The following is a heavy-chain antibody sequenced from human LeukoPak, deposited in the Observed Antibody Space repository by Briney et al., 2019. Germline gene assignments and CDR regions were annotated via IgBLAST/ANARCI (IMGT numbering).Heavy chain of an antibody. CDR3: AKGSGSYGQDLYY. CDR2: ISGSGGST. D-gene: IGHD3-3*01. V-gene: IGHV3-23*01. CDR1: GFTFSSYG. J-gene: IGHJ4*02. Sequence: GGSLRLSCAASGFTFSSYGMSWVRQDPGKGLEWVSAISGSGGSTYYADSVKGRFTISRDNSKNTLYLQMNSLRVEDTAVYYCAKGSGSYGQDLYYWGQGTLVTVSS.